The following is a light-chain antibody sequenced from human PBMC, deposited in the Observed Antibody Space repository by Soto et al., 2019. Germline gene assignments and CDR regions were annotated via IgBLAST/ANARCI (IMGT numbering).Light chain of an antibody. CDR3: SSYAGRGVGV. CDR2: EVT. V-gene: IGLV2-23*02. CDR1: SSDVGSYDL. J-gene: IGLJ2*01. Sequence: QSALTQPASVSGSPGQSITISCTGTSSDVGSYDLVSWYQQHPGEAPKLLIYEVTERPSGVSIRFSGSKSDYTASLTISGLRAEDEADYYFSSYAGRGVGVFGGGTKLTVL.